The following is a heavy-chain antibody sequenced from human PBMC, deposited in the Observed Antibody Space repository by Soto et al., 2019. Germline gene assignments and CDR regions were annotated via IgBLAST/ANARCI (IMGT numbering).Heavy chain of an antibody. CDR3: ARDLQAGTDNVNWFAP. D-gene: IGHD1-1*01. J-gene: IGHJ5*02. V-gene: IGHV3-30*04. Sequence: QVQLVESGGGVVQPGRSLRLSCAASVFSISRSAMHWVRQAPGKGLEWVAVIAYDGSNRWYADSAKGRFTISRDNSKNTVYLQMSSLRGEDTAVYYCARDLQAGTDNVNWFAPWGQGTLVTVSS. CDR1: VFSISRSA. CDR2: IAYDGSNR.